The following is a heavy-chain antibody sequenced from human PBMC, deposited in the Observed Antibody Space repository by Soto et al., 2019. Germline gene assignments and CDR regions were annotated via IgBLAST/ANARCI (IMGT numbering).Heavy chain of an antibody. CDR2: INHRGTT. D-gene: IGHD1-26*01. V-gene: IGHV4-34*01. CDR3: ARPNADRVYSASALFFDS. CDR1: SGSFRGYF. J-gene: IGHJ4*02. Sequence: SETLSLTCAVYSGSFRGYFWSWIRQPPGKGLEWIGEINHRGTTNYNPSLKSRVTMSVDTSKNQFSLELSSVTAADAAVYYCARPNADRVYSASALFFDSWGEETLLTFPS.